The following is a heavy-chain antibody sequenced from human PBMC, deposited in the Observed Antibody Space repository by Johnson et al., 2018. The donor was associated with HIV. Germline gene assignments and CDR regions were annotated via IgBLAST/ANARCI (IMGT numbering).Heavy chain of an antibody. V-gene: IGHV3-7*05. CDR3: ATDVSWELKSAFDV. CDR2: IKQDGSEE. CDR1: GFAFSNHW. J-gene: IGHJ3*01. D-gene: IGHD3-10*01. Sequence: VQLVESGGDLVQPGGSLRLSCAASGFAFSNHWMSWVRQAPGTGLEWVANIKQDGSEESYVDSVKGGFTISRDNAKNSLYLQIDSLRPEDTAMYYCATDVSWELKSAFDVWGQGTMVTVSS.